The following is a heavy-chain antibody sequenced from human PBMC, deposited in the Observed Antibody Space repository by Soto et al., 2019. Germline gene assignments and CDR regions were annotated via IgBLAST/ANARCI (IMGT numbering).Heavy chain of an antibody. J-gene: IGHJ4*02. CDR3: ARSRGGSPDY. CDR2: ITDDGVRT. D-gene: IGHD2-15*01. Sequence: EVQLVESGEASVQPGGFLTLSCAASGFTFSNFAMHWVRQAPGKGLEYVSAITDDGVRTYYTDSVEGRFIISRDNSRNTLYLHMGNVRTDDMGVYYCARSRGGSPDYWGQGILVTVSS. V-gene: IGHV3-64*02. CDR1: GFTFSNFA.